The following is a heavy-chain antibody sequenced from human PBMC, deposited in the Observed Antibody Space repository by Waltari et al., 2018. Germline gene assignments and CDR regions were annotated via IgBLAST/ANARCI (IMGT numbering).Heavy chain of an antibody. CDR2: IYSGGST. D-gene: IGHD6-19*01. CDR3: ARAGDGWSFYYFDY. V-gene: IGHV3-66*02. CDR1: GFTVSSNY. Sequence: EVQLVESGGGLVQPGGSLRLSCAASGFTVSSNYMSWVRRAPGKGLEWVSVIYSGGSTYYSDSVKGRFTISRDNSKNTLYLQMNSLRAEDTAVYYCARAGDGWSFYYFDYWGQGTLVTVSS. J-gene: IGHJ4*02.